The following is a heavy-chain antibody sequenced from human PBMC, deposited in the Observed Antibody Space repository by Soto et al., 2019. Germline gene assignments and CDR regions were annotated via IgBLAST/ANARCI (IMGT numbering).Heavy chain of an antibody. CDR3: AKGSIEYSASVDN. CDR2: ISARCGGS. Sequence: EVQLLESGGGLVQPGGSLRLSCVASGFSFSSYAMVWVRQAPGKGLEWVSVISARCGGSYFPDTVKGRFTISRDNSKNLLSLEMNSLRAEDTAIYFCAKGSIEYSASVDNWGQGTLVLVSS. V-gene: IGHV3-23*01. J-gene: IGHJ4*02. D-gene: IGHD5-12*01. CDR1: GFSFSSYA.